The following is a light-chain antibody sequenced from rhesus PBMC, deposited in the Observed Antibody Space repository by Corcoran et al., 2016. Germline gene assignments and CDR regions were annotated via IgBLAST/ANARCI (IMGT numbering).Light chain of an antibody. CDR2: EAS. CDR1: QGISSW. Sequence: DIQMTQSPSSLSASVGDTVTITCRASQGISSWLAWYQQKQWKAPKLLIYEASSWQSGVPSRFSGSGSGTDYPLTISSLQSEEFGIYYCQQYSTRLTFGGGTKVEIK. J-gene: IGKJ4*01. CDR3: QQYSTRLT. V-gene: IGKV1-22*01.